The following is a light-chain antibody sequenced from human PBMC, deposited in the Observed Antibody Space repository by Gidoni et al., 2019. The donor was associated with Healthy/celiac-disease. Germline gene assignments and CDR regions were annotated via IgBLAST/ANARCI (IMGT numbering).Light chain of an antibody. CDR2: AAS. V-gene: IGKV1-39*01. CDR3: QQSYSTPRT. CDR1: QSISSY. Sequence: RVTITCRASQSISSYLNWYQQKPGKAPKLLIYAASSLQSGVPSRFSGSGSGTDFTLTISSLQPEDFATYYCQQSYSTPRTFXXXTKVEIK. J-gene: IGKJ1*01.